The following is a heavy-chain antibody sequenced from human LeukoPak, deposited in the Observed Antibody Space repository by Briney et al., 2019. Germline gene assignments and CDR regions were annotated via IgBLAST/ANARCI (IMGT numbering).Heavy chain of an antibody. CDR1: GFTVSSNY. V-gene: IGHV3-66*01. CDR3: ARGNTYGDRYSYYYGMDV. J-gene: IGHJ6*02. Sequence: GGSLRLSCAASGFTVSSNYMSWVRQAPGKGLEWVSVIYSGGSTYYADSVKGRFTISRDNSKNTLYLQMNSLRAEDTAVYYCARGNTYGDRYSYYYGMDVWGQGTTVTVSS. D-gene: IGHD4-17*01. CDR2: IYSGGST.